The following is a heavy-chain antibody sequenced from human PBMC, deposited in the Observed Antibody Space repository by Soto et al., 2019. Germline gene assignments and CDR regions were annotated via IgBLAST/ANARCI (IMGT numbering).Heavy chain of an antibody. CDR1: GGSISSAGSS. CDR3: AAGGGLPRYY. CDR2: IYHSGST. V-gene: IGHV4-30-2*01. D-gene: IGHD2-15*01. Sequence: QLQLQESGSGLVKPSQTLSLTCAVSGGSISSAGSSWSWIRQPPGKGLEWIGYIYHSGSTYYNPSLKGRVTISVDRSKHQFSLKLSSVTAADTAVYYCAAGGGLPRYYWCQGTLVTVSS. J-gene: IGHJ4*02.